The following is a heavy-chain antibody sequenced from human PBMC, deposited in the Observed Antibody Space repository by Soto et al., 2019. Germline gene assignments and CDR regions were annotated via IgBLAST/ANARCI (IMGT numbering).Heavy chain of an antibody. D-gene: IGHD3-22*01. CDR2: IKQDGSEK. Sequence: GGSLRLSCAAFGFTFSSYWMSWVRQAPGKGLEWVANIKQDGSEKYYVDSVKGRFTISRDNAKNSLYLQMNSLRAEDTAVYYCARDSHYYDSSGYHPWGQGTLVTVSS. J-gene: IGHJ5*02. V-gene: IGHV3-7*05. CDR1: GFTFSSYW. CDR3: ARDSHYYDSSGYHP.